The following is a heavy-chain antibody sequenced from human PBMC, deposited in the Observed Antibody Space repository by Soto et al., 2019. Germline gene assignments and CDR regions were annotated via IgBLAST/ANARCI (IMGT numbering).Heavy chain of an antibody. V-gene: IGHV4-30-2*01. J-gene: IGHJ5*02. CDR2: IYHSGST. CDR3: ARDSPARGFDP. CDR1: GGSISSGGYS. Sequence: SETLSLTCAVSGGSISSGGYSWSWIRQPPGKGLEWIGYIYHSGSTYYNPSLKSRVTISVDRSKNQFSLKLSSVTAADTAVYHCARDSPARGFDPWGQGTLVTVSS. D-gene: IGHD2-15*01.